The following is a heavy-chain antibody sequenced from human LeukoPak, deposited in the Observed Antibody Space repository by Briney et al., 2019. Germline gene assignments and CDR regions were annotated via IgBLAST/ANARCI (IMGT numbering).Heavy chain of an antibody. J-gene: IGHJ5*02. V-gene: IGHV3-48*03. CDR3: ACGSGSYYPNWFDP. Sequence: AGGSLRLSCAASGFTFSSYEMNWVRQAPGKGLEWVSYISSSGSTIYYADSVKGRFTISRDNAKNSLYLQMNSLRAEDTAVYYCACGSGSYYPNWFDPWGQGTLVTVSS. D-gene: IGHD3-10*01. CDR2: ISSSGSTI. CDR1: GFTFSSYE.